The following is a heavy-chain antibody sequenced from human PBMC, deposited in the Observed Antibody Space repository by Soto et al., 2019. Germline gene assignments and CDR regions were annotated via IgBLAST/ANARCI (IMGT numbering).Heavy chain of an antibody. CDR2: INPNSGGK. CDR3: ARGRGQTTVPHYYYGMDV. D-gene: IGHD4-4*01. Sequence: ASVKVSCKASGYTFTGYYMHLVRQAPGQGLEGMGWINPNSGGKNYTQKFQGGVIMTRDPSISTDYLELSRLRSDDTAVYYCARGRGQTTVPHYYYGMDVWGQGTMVTVSS. CDR1: GYTFTGYY. V-gene: IGHV1-2*02. J-gene: IGHJ6*02.